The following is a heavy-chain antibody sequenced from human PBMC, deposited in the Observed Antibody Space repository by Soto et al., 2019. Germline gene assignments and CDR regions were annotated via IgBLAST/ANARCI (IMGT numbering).Heavy chain of an antibody. D-gene: IGHD6-19*01. CDR1: GFTFSSYG. CDR3: ARDGLLCSGWYDGMDG. CDR2: IWYDGINK. Sequence: GGSLRLSCAASGFTFSSYGIHWVRQAPCKGLGWVAVIWYDGINKYYADSVKGRFTISRDNSKNTLYLQMNSLRAEDTAVYYCARDGLLCSGWYDGMDGLGQRITLTVCS. V-gene: IGHV3-33*01. J-gene: IGHJ6*02.